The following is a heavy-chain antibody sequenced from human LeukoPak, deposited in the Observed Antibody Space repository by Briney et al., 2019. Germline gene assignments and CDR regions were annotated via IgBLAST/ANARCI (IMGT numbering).Heavy chain of an antibody. CDR2: IYTSGST. CDR3: ARGAQYYDILTGYYNLEYFDY. Sequence: SQTLSLTCTVSGGSISSGDNYWSWIRQPAGKGLEWIGRIYTSGSTNYNPSLKSRVTMSVDTSKNQFSLKLSSVTAADTAVYYCARGAQYYDILTGYYNLEYFDYWGQGTLVTVSS. J-gene: IGHJ4*02. CDR1: GGSISSGDNY. V-gene: IGHV4-61*02. D-gene: IGHD3-9*01.